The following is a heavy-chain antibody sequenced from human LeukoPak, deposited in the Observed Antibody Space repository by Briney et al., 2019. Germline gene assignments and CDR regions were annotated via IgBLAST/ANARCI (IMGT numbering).Heavy chain of an antibody. CDR3: ARMRDSSGYYYVDWYFDL. CDR2: ISSSGSTI. CDR1: GFTLSDYY. V-gene: IGHV3-11*04. D-gene: IGHD3-22*01. J-gene: IGHJ2*01. Sequence: GGSLRLSCAASGFTLSDYYMSWIRQAPGKGLEWVSYISSSGSTIYYADSVKGRFTISRDNAKNSLYLQMNSLRAEDTAVYYCARMRDSSGYYYVDWYFDLWGRGTLVTVSS.